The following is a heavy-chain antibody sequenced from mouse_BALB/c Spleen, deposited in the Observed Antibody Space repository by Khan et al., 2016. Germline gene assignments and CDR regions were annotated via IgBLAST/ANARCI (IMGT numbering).Heavy chain of an antibody. Sequence: EVQLQESGPSLVKPSQTLSLTCSVTGDSITSGYWNWIRKFPGNKLEYMGYISYSDDTYYNPSLESRLSITRDTYKNQYYLQLNSVTTEDTATYYCATYDGYYFDYWGQGTSLTVSS. V-gene: IGHV3-8*02. D-gene: IGHD2-3*01. CDR2: ISYSDDT. J-gene: IGHJ2*02. CDR1: GDSITSGY. CDR3: ATYDGYYFDY.